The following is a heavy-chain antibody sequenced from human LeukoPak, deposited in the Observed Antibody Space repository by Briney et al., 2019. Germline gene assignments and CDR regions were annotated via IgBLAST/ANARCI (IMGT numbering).Heavy chain of an antibody. J-gene: IGHJ4*02. V-gene: IGHV1-69*04. CDR2: IIPILGIA. CDR1: GGTFSSYA. D-gene: IGHD5-18*01. CDR3: ARDYPETRGYSYGVRPKGGYKILPFDY. Sequence: ASVKVSCKASGGTFSSYAISWVRQAPGQGLEWMGRIIPILGIANYAQKFQGRVTITADKSTSTAYMELSSLRSEDTAVYYCARDYPETRGYSYGVRPKGGYKILPFDYRGQGTLVTVSS.